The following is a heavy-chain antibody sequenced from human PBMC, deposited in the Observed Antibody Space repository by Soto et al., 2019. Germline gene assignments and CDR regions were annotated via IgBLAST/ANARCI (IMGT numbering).Heavy chain of an antibody. CDR2: IYYSGST. J-gene: IGHJ6*02. CDR1: GGSISSGGYY. D-gene: IGHD3-3*01. V-gene: IGHV4-31*03. Sequence: SETLSLTCTVSGGSISSGGYYWSWIRQHPGRGLEWIGYIYYSGSTYYNPSLKSRVTISVDTSKNQFSLKLSSVTAADTAVYYCARDRQYYDFWSGYYDYYYYGMDVWGQGTTVTVSS. CDR3: ARDRQYYDFWSGYYDYYYYGMDV.